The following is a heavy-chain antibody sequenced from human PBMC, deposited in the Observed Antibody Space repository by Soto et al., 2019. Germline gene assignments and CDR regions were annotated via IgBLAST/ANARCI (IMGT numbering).Heavy chain of an antibody. D-gene: IGHD2-15*01. CDR1: GGTFSSYA. CDR3: ARSPYCSGGSCYPHYYFDY. V-gene: IGHV1-69*13. Sequence: SVKVSCKASGGTFSSYAISWVRQAPGQGLEWMGGIIPIFGTANYAQKFQGRVTITADESTSTAYMELSSLRSEDTAVYYCARSPYCSGGSCYPHYYFDYWGQGTLVTLSS. CDR2: IIPIFGTA. J-gene: IGHJ4*02.